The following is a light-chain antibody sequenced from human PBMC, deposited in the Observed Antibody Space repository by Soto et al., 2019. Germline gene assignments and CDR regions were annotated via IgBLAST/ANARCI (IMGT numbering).Light chain of an antibody. CDR2: KAS. J-gene: IGKJ1*01. V-gene: IGKV1-5*03. CDR3: QQYNSYST. CDR1: QSISSW. Sequence: DIQMTQSPSTLSASVGDRVTSTCRASQSISSWLAWYQQKPGKAPKLLIYKASSLESGVPSRFSGSGSGTEFTLTISSLQPDDFATYYCQQYNSYSTFGQGTKVDI.